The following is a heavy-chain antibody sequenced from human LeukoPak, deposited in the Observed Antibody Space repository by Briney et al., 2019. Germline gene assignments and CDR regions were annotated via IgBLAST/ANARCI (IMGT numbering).Heavy chain of an antibody. CDR2: LKQDGSEK. V-gene: IGHV3-7*01. CDR1: GFTFNDYW. D-gene: IGHD3-3*01. J-gene: IGHJ3*02. Sequence: GGSLRLSCASSGFTFNDYWMTWVRQAPGSGLEWVANLKQDGSEKYYVDSVKGRFTISRDNAKNSLYLQMNSLRAEDTAVYYCARGGATTFGLWGNAFDIWGQGTMVTVSS. CDR3: ARGGATTFGLWGNAFDI.